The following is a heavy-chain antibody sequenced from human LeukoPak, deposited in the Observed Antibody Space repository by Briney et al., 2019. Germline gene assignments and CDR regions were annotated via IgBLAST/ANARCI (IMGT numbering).Heavy chain of an antibody. V-gene: IGHV4-4*07. CDR1: GDSLTTFD. Sequence: PSETLSLTCILSGDSLTTFDWSWVRHPAGEGLEWVGQVFTSGTTAYSASLKSRLTISLHNSNNQVSLKQISATAADTAVYYCARHSPSGWYYFDSWGQGALVSVSS. CDR3: ARHSPSGWYYFDS. J-gene: IGHJ4*02. CDR2: VFTSGTT. D-gene: IGHD6-19*01.